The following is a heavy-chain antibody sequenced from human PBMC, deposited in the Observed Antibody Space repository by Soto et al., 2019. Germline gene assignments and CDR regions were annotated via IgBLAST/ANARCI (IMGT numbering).Heavy chain of an antibody. CDR3: ATTHGGDSSGYYASLGAFDI. D-gene: IGHD3-22*01. V-gene: IGHV1-46*01. CDR2: INPSGGST. CDR1: GYTFTSYY. J-gene: IGHJ3*02. Sequence: ASVKFSCKASGYTFTSYYMRWVRQAPGQGLEWMGIINPSGGSTSYAQKFQGRVTMTRDTSTSTVYMELSSLRSEDTAVYYCATTHGGDSSGYYASLGAFDIWGQGTMVTVS.